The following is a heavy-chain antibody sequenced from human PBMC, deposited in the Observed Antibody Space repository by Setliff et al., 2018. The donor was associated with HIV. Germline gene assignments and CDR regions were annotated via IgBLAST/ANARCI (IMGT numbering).Heavy chain of an antibody. D-gene: IGHD3-22*01. V-gene: IGHV1-18*01. CDR2: VSGYNGDT. CDR3: ARDPPGNPWFFDY. CDR1: GYTFISYG. Sequence: ASVQDSCKASGYTFISYGISWVRQAPGQGLEWVGWVSGYNGDTNYAQNLRGRVTVTTDTSTTTAYMELRSLTSDDTAMYYCARDPPGNPWFFDYWGPGTLVTVSS. J-gene: IGHJ4*02.